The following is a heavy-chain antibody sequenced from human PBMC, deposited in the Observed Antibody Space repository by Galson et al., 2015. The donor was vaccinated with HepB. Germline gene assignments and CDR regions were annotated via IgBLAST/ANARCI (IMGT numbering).Heavy chain of an antibody. Sequence: SLRLSCAASGFTFSSYGMHWVRQAPGKGLEWVAVIWYDGSNKYYADSVKGRFTISRDNSKNTLYLQMNSLRAEDTAVYYCARVRRLSSIAARPNWYFDLWGRGTLVTVSS. CDR2: IWYDGSNK. J-gene: IGHJ2*01. CDR1: GFTFSSYG. V-gene: IGHV3-33*01. CDR3: ARVRRLSSIAARPNWYFDL. D-gene: IGHD6-6*01.